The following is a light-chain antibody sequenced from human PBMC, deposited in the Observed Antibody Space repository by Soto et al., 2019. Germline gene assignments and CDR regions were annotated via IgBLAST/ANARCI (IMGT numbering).Light chain of an antibody. Sequence: QSVLTQSPSASASLGASVKLTCTLSSGHSSYAIAWHQQQPEKGPRSLMKLNSDGSHSKGDEIPDRFSGSSSGAERYLTISSLQSEDEADYYCQTWGTGIVVFGGGTKLTVL. J-gene: IGLJ2*01. CDR3: QTWGTGIVV. V-gene: IGLV4-69*01. CDR2: LNSDGSH. CDR1: SGHSSYA.